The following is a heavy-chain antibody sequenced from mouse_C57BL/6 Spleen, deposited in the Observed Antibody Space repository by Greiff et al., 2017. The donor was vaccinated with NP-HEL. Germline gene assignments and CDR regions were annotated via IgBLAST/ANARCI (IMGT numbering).Heavy chain of an antibody. V-gene: IGHV1-63*01. CDR1: GYTFTNYW. CDR3: ARYRDGYYNY. D-gene: IGHD2-3*01. CDR2: IYPGGGYT. J-gene: IGHJ2*01. Sequence: QVHVKQSGAELVRPGTSVKMSCKASGYTFTNYWIGWAKQRPGHGLEWIGDIYPGGGYTNYNEKFKGKATLTADKSSSTAYMQFSSLTSEDSAIYYCARYRDGYYNYWGQGTTLTVSS.